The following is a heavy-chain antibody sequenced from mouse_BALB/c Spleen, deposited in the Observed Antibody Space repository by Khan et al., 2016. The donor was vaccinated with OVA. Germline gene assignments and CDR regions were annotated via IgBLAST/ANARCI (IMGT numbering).Heavy chain of an antibody. CDR1: GFTFSSYG. V-gene: IGHV5-6*01. CDR2: ISSGGSYT. J-gene: IGHJ4*01. CDR3: ARLYAMDY. Sequence: EVQLVESGGDLVKPGGSLKLSCAASGFTFSSYGMSWVRQTPDKRLEWVATISSGGSYTYYPDSVKGRFTISRDNAKNTLYLQMSSLKSEDTAMYYCARLYAMDYRGQGTSVTVSS.